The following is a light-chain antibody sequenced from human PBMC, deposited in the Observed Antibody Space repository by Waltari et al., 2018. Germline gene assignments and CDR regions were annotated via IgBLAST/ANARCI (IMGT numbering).Light chain of an antibody. CDR1: QSGTSRY. CDR3: QQYGSSVMYT. Sequence: IVLTQSPGTLSLSQGERATLPRRASQSGTSRYLAWYQQTPGQAPRLLIYGASSRAAGIPDRFSGSGSGTDFTLTISRLEPEDFAVYYCQQYGSSVMYTFGQGTKLEIK. J-gene: IGKJ2*01. CDR2: GAS. V-gene: IGKV3-20*01.